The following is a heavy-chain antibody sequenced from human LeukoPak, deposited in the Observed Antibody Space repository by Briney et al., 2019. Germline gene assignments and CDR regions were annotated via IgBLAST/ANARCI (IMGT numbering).Heavy chain of an antibody. CDR1: GGSISSSSYY. V-gene: IGHV4-39*01. CDR3: ARHYYDRPIHFDY. CDR2: IYYSGST. D-gene: IGHD3-22*01. Sequence: KSSETLSLTCTVSGGSISSSSYYWGWIRQPPGKGLEWIGSIYYSGSTYYNPSLKSRVTISVDTSKNQFSLKLSSVTAADTAVYYCARHYYDRPIHFDYWGQGTLVTVSS. J-gene: IGHJ4*02.